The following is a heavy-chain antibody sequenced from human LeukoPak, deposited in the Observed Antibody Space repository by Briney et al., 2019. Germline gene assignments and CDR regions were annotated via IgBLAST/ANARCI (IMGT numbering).Heavy chain of an antibody. Sequence: GRSLRLSCAASGFTFSSYAMHWVRQAPGKGLEWVAVISYDGSNKYYADSVKGRFTISRDNSKNTLYLQMNSLRAEDTAVYYCARDRYDFWSGYYPLSGYFDYWGQGTLVTVSS. CDR2: ISYDGSNK. CDR1: GFTFSSYA. J-gene: IGHJ4*02. V-gene: IGHV3-30-3*01. D-gene: IGHD3-3*01. CDR3: ARDRYDFWSGYYPLSGYFDY.